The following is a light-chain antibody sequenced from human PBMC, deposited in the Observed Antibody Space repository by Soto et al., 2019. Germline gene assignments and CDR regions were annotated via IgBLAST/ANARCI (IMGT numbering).Light chain of an antibody. V-gene: IGKV3-20*01. CDR2: GAS. Sequence: VVTQSPRALSLTPGERATLSCRASQSVSSSYLAWYQQKPGQAPRLLIYGASSRATGIPDRFSCSGSGTDFTLTISSLQPEDFATYFCQQTYSRPRTFGQGTKVDIK. CDR3: QQTYSRPRT. CDR1: QSVSSSY. J-gene: IGKJ1*01.